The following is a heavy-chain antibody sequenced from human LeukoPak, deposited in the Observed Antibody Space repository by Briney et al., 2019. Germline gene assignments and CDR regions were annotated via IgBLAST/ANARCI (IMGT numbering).Heavy chain of an antibody. V-gene: IGHV3-66*01. CDR3: ARDLETDISDAFDI. CDR2: LYSGGTT. J-gene: IGHJ3*02. D-gene: IGHD3-9*01. CDR1: GFTVSSHY. Sequence: GGSLRLSRAASGFTVSSHYMSRVRQAPGKGLEWVSVLYSGGTTYYADSVKGRFTISRDNSKNALYLQMNSLRAEDTAVYYCARDLETDISDAFDIWGRGTMVTVSS.